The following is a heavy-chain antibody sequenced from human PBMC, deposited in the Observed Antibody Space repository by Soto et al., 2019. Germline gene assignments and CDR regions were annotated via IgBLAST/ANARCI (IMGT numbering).Heavy chain of an antibody. Sequence: PPETLSVTCTVSNVSITSSYWNWIRQSPGKGLEWIGFVYYTGTTKYNASLRSRVTISVDTSKNEFSLKLTSVTTADTGFYCGARDFPGRSSFYLW. CDR1: NVSITSSY. CDR2: VYYTGTT. D-gene: IGHD1-26*01. CDR3: ARDFPGRSSFYL. J-gene: IGHJ2*01. V-gene: IGHV4-59*01.